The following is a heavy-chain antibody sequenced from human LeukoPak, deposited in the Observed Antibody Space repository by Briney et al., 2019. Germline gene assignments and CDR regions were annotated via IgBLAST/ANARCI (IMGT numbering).Heavy chain of an antibody. J-gene: IGHJ6*02. Sequence: GASVKVSCKASGYTFTSYGISWVRQAPGQGLEWMGWISAYNGNTNYAQKFQGRVTMTEDTSTDTAYMELSSLRSEDTAVYYCATGVLVVVPAAISPANYYGMDVWGQGTTVTVSS. V-gene: IGHV1-18*01. D-gene: IGHD2-2*02. CDR1: GYTFTSYG. CDR2: ISAYNGNT. CDR3: ATGVLVVVPAAISPANYYGMDV.